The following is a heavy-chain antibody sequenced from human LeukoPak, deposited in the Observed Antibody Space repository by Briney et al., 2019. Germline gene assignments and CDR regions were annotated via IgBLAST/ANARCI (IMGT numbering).Heavy chain of an antibody. CDR3: ARLAIAAASLDY. CDR1: GFTFSSYG. D-gene: IGHD6-13*01. V-gene: IGHV3-33*01. Sequence: HPGGSLRLSCAASGFTFSSYGMHWVRQAPGKGLEWVAVIWYDGSNKYYADSVEGRFTISRDNSKNTLYLQMNSLRAEDTAVYYCARLAIAAASLDYWGQGTLVTVSS. J-gene: IGHJ4*02. CDR2: IWYDGSNK.